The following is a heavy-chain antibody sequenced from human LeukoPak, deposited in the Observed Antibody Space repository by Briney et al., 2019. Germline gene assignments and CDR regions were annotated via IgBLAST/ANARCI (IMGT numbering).Heavy chain of an antibody. CDR3: ASPPMSSSGYYFEY. Sequence: GGSLRLSCAASGFTLSSYEMNWVRQAPGKGLEWVSCIRSSGDTIYYADSVRGRFTISRDNAKNSLYLQMNSPRAEDTAVYYCASPPMSSSGYYFEYWGQGTLVTVSS. CDR1: GFTLSSYE. J-gene: IGHJ4*02. D-gene: IGHD6-6*01. CDR2: IRSSGDTI. V-gene: IGHV3-48*03.